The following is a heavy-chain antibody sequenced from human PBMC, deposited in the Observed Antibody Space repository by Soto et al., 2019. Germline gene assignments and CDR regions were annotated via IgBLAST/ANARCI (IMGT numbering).Heavy chain of an antibody. CDR3: ARGFPYYYDSSGYYDY. D-gene: IGHD3-22*01. J-gene: IGHJ4*02. Sequence: SLTCAVYGGSFSGYYWSWIRQPPGKGLEWIGEINHSGSTNYNPSPKSRVTISVDTSKNQFSLKLSSVTAADTAVYYCARGFPYYYDSSGYYDYWGQGTLVTVSS. CDR1: GGSFSGYY. CDR2: INHSGST. V-gene: IGHV4-34*01.